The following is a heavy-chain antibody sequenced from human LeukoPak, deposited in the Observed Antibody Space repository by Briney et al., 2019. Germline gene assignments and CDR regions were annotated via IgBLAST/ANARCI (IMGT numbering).Heavy chain of an antibody. J-gene: IGHJ5*02. V-gene: IGHV4-59*01. CDR1: GGSISSYY. CDR3: ARDAYSSSEVDWFDP. CDR2: IYYSGST. Sequence: EPSETLSLTCTVSGGSISSYYWSWIRQPPGKGLEWIGYIYYSGSTNYNPSLKSRVTISVDTSKNQFSLKLSSVTAADTAVYYCARDAYSSSEVDWFDPWGQGTLVTVSS. D-gene: IGHD6-13*01.